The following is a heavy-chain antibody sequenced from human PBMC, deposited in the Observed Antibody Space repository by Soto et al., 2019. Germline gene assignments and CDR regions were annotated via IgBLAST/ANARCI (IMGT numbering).Heavy chain of an antibody. CDR2: IRFDGSNE. Sequence: QEQLVESGGGVVQPGTSLRLSCAVPGGIFHGYGMHWVRQAPGKRLEWVAIIRFDGSNEEYADSVKGRFTISRDNSKNTLYLQMNTLGAEDTAVYYCARDGIGGTVFRGYLDYWGRGTVVTVSS. CDR1: GGIFHGYG. CDR3: ARDGIGGTVFRGYLDY. J-gene: IGHJ4*02. D-gene: IGHD1-7*01. V-gene: IGHV3-33*01.